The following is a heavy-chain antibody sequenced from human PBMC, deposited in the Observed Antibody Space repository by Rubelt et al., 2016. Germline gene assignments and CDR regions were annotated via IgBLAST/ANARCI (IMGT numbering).Heavy chain of an antibody. CDR1: GFIFSNYW. V-gene: IGHV3-7*04. CDR2: IKQDGSEK. CDR3: ARGIATAGSFYY. J-gene: IGHJ4*02. Sequence: GGGLVQPGGSLRLSCAASGFIFSNYWMSWVRQAPGKGLEWVANIKQDGSEKFYVDSVRGRFTISRDNAKNSLFLQMNSLRAEDTAVYYCARGIATAGSFYYWGQGTLVTVSS. D-gene: IGHD6-13*01.